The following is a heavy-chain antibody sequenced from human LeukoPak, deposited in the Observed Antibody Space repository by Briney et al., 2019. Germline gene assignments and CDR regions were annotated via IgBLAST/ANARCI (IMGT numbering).Heavy chain of an antibody. CDR3: AKRPTTVTTFGRDY. CDR1: GFTFDSCA. CDR2: ISGSGAST. D-gene: IGHD4-17*01. Sequence: GGSLRLSCAASGFTFDSCAMSWVRQAPGKGLEWLSAISGSGASTYYGDSVKGRFTISRDNSRDTLYLQMDSLRAEDTAVYYCAKRPTTVTTFGRDYWGQGTLVTASS. V-gene: IGHV3-23*01. J-gene: IGHJ4*02.